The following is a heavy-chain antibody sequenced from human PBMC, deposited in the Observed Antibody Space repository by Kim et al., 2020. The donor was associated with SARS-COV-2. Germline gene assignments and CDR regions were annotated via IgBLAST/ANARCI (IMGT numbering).Heavy chain of an antibody. Sequence: SETLSLTCSVSGDSISSGNFYWNWIRQHPKKGLEWIGYVHHTGTTFYNPSLKSRVLISIDTSRNQFSLNLTSGIAPDTAIYYCARGGPQYKYGMDVWGQGTTVTVS. D-gene: IGHD1-1*01. J-gene: IGHJ6*02. CDR3: ARGGPQYKYGMDV. CDR2: VHHTGTT. CDR1: GDSISSGNFY. V-gene: IGHV4-31*03.